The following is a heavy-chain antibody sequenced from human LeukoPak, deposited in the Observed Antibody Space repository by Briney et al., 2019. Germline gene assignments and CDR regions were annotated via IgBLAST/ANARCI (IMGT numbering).Heavy chain of an antibody. J-gene: IGHJ6*03. Sequence: SQTLSPTSTVSGCSINSVTYDYTSIRQHPGKGLELIGYLYYSGRTHNNPSINSRVANSVATSNNQVSSKLTSVTAADSAVYYWARNPGQNRRVADYYYFYMDVWGKGITVTVSS. CDR3: ARNPGQNRRVADYYYFYMDV. V-gene: IGHV4-31*03. CDR2: LYYSGRT. CDR1: GCSINSVTYD. D-gene: IGHD2-21*01.